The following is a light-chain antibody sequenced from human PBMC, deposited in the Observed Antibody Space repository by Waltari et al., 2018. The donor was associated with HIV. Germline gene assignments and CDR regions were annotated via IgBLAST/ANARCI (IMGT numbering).Light chain of an antibody. V-gene: IGLV1-44*01. Sequence: QSVLTQPPSASGTPGQRVTISCSGSNSNIGNNPVERYPHLPGTAPKPPIYSNNQRPSGVPDQFSGSKSGTSGSLAISGLQSEDEADYYCGAWDDSLHGPLFGGGTKLTVL. CDR2: SNN. J-gene: IGLJ2*01. CDR3: GAWDDSLHGPL. CDR1: NSNIGNNP.